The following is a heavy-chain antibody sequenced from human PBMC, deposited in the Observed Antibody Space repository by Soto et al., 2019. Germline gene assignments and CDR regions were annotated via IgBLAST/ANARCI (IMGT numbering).Heavy chain of an antibody. D-gene: IGHD5-18*01. J-gene: IGHJ4*02. CDR1: GDSIRGYY. CDR2: IHYSGST. CDR3: ARDRDGYSYGYDY. V-gene: IGHV4-59*01. Sequence: QVQLQESGPGLVKPSETLSLTCSVSGDSIRGYYWNWIRQPPGKGLEWIGYIHYSGSTVYSPSLKSRVTIPVDTSKNQFSLRLTSVTAADTAVYYCARDRDGYSYGYDYWGQGTLVTVS.